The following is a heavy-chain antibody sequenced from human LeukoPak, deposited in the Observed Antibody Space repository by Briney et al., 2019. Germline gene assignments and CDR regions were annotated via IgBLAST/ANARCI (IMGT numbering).Heavy chain of an antibody. V-gene: IGHV4-59*01. CDR2: IYYSGST. Sequence: PSETLSLTCPVSGGSISSYYWSWIRQPPGKGLEWIGYIYYSGSTNYNPSLKSRVTISVDTSKNQFSLKLSSVTAADTAVYYCARGGYRPIDFDYWGQGTLVTVSS. CDR1: GGSISSYY. D-gene: IGHD3-16*02. CDR3: ARGGYRPIDFDY. J-gene: IGHJ4*02.